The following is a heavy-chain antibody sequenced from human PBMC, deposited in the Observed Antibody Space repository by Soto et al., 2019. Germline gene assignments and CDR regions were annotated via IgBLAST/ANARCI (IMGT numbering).Heavy chain of an antibody. J-gene: IGHJ6*02. CDR1: GFTFSDYN. Sequence: PGGSLRLSCAASGFTFSDYNMNWVRQAPGKGLEWVSSISRSSKYKAYTDPVKGRFTISRDNAKKSLYLQMNSLRADDTAVYYCARVLLWFGELRDYGMDVWGRGTAVTVSS. CDR3: ARVLLWFGELRDYGMDV. V-gene: IGHV3-21*01. CDR2: ISRSSKYK. D-gene: IGHD3-10*01.